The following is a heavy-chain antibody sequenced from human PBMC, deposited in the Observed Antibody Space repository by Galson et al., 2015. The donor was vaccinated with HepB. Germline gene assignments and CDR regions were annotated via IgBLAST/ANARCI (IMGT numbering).Heavy chain of an antibody. CDR1: GFTFSSYS. Sequence: SLRLSCAASGFTFSSYSMNWVRQAPGKGLEWVSYISSSSSTIYYADSVKGRFTISRDNAKNSLYLQTNSLRDEDTAVYYCARVDRRPLVVVAASLNWFDPWGQGTLVTVSS. CDR3: ARVDRRPLVVVAASLNWFDP. V-gene: IGHV3-48*02. J-gene: IGHJ5*02. CDR2: ISSSSSTI. D-gene: IGHD2-15*01.